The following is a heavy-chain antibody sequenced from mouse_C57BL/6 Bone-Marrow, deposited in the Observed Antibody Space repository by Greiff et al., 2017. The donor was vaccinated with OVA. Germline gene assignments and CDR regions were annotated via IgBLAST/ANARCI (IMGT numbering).Heavy chain of an antibody. J-gene: IGHJ2*01. Sequence: QVQLQQSGAELVRPGTSLPVSFKASGYAFTNYLLSWVKQRPGQVLAWIGVINPGSGGTNYNEKFKGKATLTADKSSSTAYMQLSSLTSEDSAVYFCARLYYGNYFDYWGQGTTLTVSS. D-gene: IGHD2-1*01. V-gene: IGHV1-54*01. CDR1: GYAFTNYL. CDR2: INPGSGGT. CDR3: ARLYYGNYFDY.